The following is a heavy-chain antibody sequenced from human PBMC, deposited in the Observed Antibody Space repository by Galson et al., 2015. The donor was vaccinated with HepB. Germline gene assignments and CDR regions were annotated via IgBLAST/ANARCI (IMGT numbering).Heavy chain of an antibody. V-gene: IGHV6-1*01. D-gene: IGHD6-25*01. J-gene: IGHJ4*02. CDR1: GDSVSSNSVT. Sequence: CAISGDSVSSNSVTWNWIRQSPSRGLEWLARTYYRSKWYNDYSVSVRSRITINADTSKNQFSLQPNSVTPDDTAVYYCARAAPGKDFDYWGQGTLVTVSS. CDR2: TYYRSKWYN. CDR3: ARAAPGKDFDY.